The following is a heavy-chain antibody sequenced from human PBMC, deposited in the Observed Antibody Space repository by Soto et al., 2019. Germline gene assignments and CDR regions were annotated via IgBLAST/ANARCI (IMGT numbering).Heavy chain of an antibody. J-gene: IGHJ3*02. V-gene: IGHV5-51*01. D-gene: IGHD4-17*01. CDR3: TRLETPMTTVTDDAFDI. CDR2: IYPGDSET. Sequence: SLKISCKGSGYSFTDYWIGWVRQMPGKGLEWMGIIYPGDSETRYSPSFQGQVTISADKSITTAYLQWNSLKASDTAIYYCTRLETPMTTVTDDAFDIWGQGTMVTVSS. CDR1: GYSFTDYW.